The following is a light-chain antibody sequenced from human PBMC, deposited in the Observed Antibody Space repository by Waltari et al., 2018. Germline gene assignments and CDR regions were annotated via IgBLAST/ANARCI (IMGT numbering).Light chain of an antibody. CDR1: QSVGRT. V-gene: IGKV3-20*01. J-gene: IGKJ1*01. CDR2: DAS. Sequence: EIVLTQSPASLSLSPGDSATLSCRASQSVGRTLAWYQQRPGQAPRLLIYDASSRATGIPARFSGSGSGTDFSLTISRLEPEDFAVYYCQKYGTRPATFGQGTKVEVK. CDR3: QKYGTRPAT.